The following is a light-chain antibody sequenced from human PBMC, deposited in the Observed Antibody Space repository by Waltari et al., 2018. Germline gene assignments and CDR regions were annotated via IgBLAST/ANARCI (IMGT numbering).Light chain of an antibody. CDR3: QQRSNWPRT. CDR1: QDIYTY. CDR2: AAS. Sequence: IQLTQSPSALSASVGDRVTITCRATQDIYTYLAWYQQEPGKAPKLLIYAASTLQSGVPSRFSGSGSGTDFTLTISSLQPEDFATYYCQQRSNWPRTFGQGTKVEIK. J-gene: IGKJ1*01. V-gene: IGKV1-9*01.